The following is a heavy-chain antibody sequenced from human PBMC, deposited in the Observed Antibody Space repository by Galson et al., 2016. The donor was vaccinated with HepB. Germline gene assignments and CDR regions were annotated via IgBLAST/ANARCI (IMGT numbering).Heavy chain of an antibody. J-gene: IGHJ4*02. CDR1: GFTFSSYG. D-gene: IGHD2-8*01. Sequence: SLRLSCAASGFTFSSYGMHWVRQAPGKGLEWVAVIWYDGSYQYSADSLKGRFTISRDNSKNTLYLQMNSLRAEDTAVYYCAKHRARYSTSSCDYWGQGTLVTVSS. CDR3: AKHRARYSTSSCDY. CDR2: IWYDGSYQ. V-gene: IGHV3-33*06.